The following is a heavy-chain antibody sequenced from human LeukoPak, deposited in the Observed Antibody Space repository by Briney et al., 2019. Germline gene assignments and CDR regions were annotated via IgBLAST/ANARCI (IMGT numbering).Heavy chain of an antibody. CDR1: GFTFSSYA. Sequence: GGSLRLSCAASGFTFSSYAMHWVRQAPGKGLEWVAVISYDGSNKYYADSVKGRFTISRDNSKNTRYLQMNSLRAEDTAVYYCAKDPHENDYGDYGWGQGTLVTVSS. J-gene: IGHJ4*02. V-gene: IGHV3-30*04. CDR3: AKDPHENDYGDYG. CDR2: ISYDGSNK. D-gene: IGHD4-17*01.